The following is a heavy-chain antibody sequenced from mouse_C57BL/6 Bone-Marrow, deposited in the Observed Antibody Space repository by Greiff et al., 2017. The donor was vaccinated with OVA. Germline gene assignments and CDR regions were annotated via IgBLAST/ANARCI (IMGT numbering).Heavy chain of an antibody. V-gene: IGHV5-9-1*02. CDR2: ISSGGDYI. Sequence: EVKLVESGEGLVKPGGSLKLSCAASGFTFSSYAMSWVRQTPEKRLEWVAYISSGGDYIYYADTVKGRFTISRDNARNTLYRQMSSLKSEDTAMYYCTRGRYGSSFLDYWGQGTTLTVSS. J-gene: IGHJ2*01. CDR3: TRGRYGSSFLDY. D-gene: IGHD1-1*01. CDR1: GFTFSSYA.